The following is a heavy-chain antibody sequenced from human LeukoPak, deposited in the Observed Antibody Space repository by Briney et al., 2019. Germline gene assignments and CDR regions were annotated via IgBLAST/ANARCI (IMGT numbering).Heavy chain of an antibody. CDR3: ARDGSGYDSAPYYYGMDV. D-gene: IGHD5-12*01. J-gene: IGHJ6*02. CDR1: GGSISSYY. V-gene: IGHV4-59*01. Sequence: SETLSLTCTVSGGSISSYYWSWIRQPPGKGLEWIGYIYYSGSTNYNPSLKSRVTISVDTSKNQFSLKLSSVTAADTAVYYCARDGSGYDSAPYYYGMDVWGQGTTVTVSS. CDR2: IYYSGST.